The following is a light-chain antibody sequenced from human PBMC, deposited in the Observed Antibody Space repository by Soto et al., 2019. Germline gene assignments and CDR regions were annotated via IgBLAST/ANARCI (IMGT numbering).Light chain of an antibody. CDR2: GAS. V-gene: IGKV3-20*01. J-gene: IGKJ1*01. CDR1: QSVSSY. Sequence: EIVLTQSPATLSLAPGERATLSCRASQSVSSYVAWYQQIACQAPSLLIYGASGRATGIPDRLSGSGSRTDFTLTISRLEPEDFAVYYCQQYGSSRWTFGQGTTV. CDR3: QQYGSSRWT.